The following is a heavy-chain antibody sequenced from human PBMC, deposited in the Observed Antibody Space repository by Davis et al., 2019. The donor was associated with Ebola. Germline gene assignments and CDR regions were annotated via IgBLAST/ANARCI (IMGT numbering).Heavy chain of an antibody. J-gene: IGHJ3*02. D-gene: IGHD3-22*01. Sequence: MPSETLSLTCAVSGGSISSSNWWSWVRQPPGKGLEWIGEIYHSGSTNYNPSLKSRVTISVDKSKNQFSLKLSSVTAADTAVYYCARRVSYDSGGYAFDIWGQGTMVIVSS. CDR2: IYHSGST. CDR3: ARRVSYDSGGYAFDI. CDR1: GGSISSSNW. V-gene: IGHV4-4*02.